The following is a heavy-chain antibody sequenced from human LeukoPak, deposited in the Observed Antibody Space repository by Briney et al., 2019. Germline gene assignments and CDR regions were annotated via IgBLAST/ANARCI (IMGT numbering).Heavy chain of an antibody. J-gene: IGHJ4*02. CDR1: RNTFTGNY. V-gene: IGHV1-2*02. Sequence: ASVKVSCKASRNTFTGNYIHWVRRAPGQGLEWMGWINPYSGDTNYAQKFQGRVTMTRDMSISTVYMDLSRLRPDDSAVYYCARVGWDLPIDYWGQGTLVTVSS. CDR2: INPYSGDT. CDR3: ARVGWDLPIDY. D-gene: IGHD4-23*01.